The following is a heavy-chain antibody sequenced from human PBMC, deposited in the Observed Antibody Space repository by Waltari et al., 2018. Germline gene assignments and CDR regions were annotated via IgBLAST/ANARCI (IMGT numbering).Heavy chain of an antibody. CDR2: IYYTGST. Sequence: QVQLQESGPSLLKPSETLSLIFTVSGCSISGFYWSWVRQPLGKGLDWIGYIYYTGSTNFNPSLYSRFTMSVDTSKYQFSRKLSSVTAADTAFYYCARGGGGDWEWFDPWGQEPWSPSPQ. V-gene: IGHV4-59*01. J-gene: IGHJ5*02. CDR1: GCSISGFY. CDR3: ARGGGGDWEWFDP. D-gene: IGHD2-21*02.